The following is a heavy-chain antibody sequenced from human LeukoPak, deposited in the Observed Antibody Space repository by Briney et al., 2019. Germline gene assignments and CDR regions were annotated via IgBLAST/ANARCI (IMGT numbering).Heavy chain of an antibody. Sequence: GGSLRLSCAASGFTFSSYAMSWVRKAPGKGLEWVSTINGGGVNTHYADSVGGRFTISRDNSKNTLFLQMNSLGDEDTAVYYCAKDLYSNYGPADYWGQGNLVTVSS. CDR3: AKDLYSNYGPADY. D-gene: IGHD4-11*01. CDR1: GFTFSSYA. CDR2: INGGGVNT. J-gene: IGHJ4*02. V-gene: IGHV3-23*01.